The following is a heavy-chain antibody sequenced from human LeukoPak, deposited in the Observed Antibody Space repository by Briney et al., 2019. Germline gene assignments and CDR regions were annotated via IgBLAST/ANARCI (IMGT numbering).Heavy chain of an antibody. CDR3: ATGVGQKGYKQPQNFGY. J-gene: IGHJ4*02. V-gene: IGHV4-59*01. CDR1: GGSISSYY. CDR2: IYYSGST. D-gene: IGHD1-1*01. Sequence: SETLSLTCTVSGGSISSYYWSWIRQPPGKGLEWIGYIYYSGSTNYNPSLKSRVTISVDTSKNQFSLKLSSVTAADTAVYYCATGVGQKGYKQPQNFGYWGQGTLVTVSS.